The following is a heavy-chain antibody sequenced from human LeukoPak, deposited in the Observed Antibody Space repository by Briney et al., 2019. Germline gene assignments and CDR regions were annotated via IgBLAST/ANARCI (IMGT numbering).Heavy chain of an antibody. CDR2: IIPIFGTA. D-gene: IGHD2-15*01. V-gene: IGHV1-69*05. J-gene: IGHJ4*02. Sequence: SVKVSCXASGGTFSSYAISWVRQAPGQGLEWMGGIIPIFGTANYAQKFQGRVTITTDESTSTAYLELSSLRSEDTAVYYCARGKYCSGGSCYGPKWNYFDYWGQGTLVTVSS. CDR1: GGTFSSYA. CDR3: ARGKYCSGGSCYGPKWNYFDY.